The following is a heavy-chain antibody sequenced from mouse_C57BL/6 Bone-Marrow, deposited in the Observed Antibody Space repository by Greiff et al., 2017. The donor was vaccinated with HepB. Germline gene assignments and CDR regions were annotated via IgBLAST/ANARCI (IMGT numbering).Heavy chain of an antibody. J-gene: IGHJ2*01. CDR3: ARHFYYGFDY. V-gene: IGHV5-12*01. D-gene: IGHD1-1*01. CDR2: ISNGGGST. Sequence: EVMLVESGGGLVQPGGSLKLSCAASGFTFSDYYMYWVRQTPEKRLEWVAYISNGGGSTYYPDTVKGRFTISRDNAKNTLYLQMSRLKSEDTAMYYCARHFYYGFDYWGQGTTLTVSS. CDR1: GFTFSDYY.